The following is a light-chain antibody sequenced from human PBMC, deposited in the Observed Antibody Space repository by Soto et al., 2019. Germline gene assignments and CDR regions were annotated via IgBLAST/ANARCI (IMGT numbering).Light chain of an antibody. Sequence: EIVMTQSPSTLSVSPGGRATLSCRASQSISDTLAWYQQKPGQAPRLLIYSASRRATGFPGRFSGSGSGTDFTLTISSLQSEDFAVYSCQQYNNWPLTFGQGTKVDI. J-gene: IGKJ1*01. CDR3: QQYNNWPLT. V-gene: IGKV3-15*01. CDR2: SAS. CDR1: QSISDT.